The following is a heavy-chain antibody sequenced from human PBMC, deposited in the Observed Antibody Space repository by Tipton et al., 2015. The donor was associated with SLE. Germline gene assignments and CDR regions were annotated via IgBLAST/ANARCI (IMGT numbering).Heavy chain of an antibody. CDR3: ASIPSVDYFDS. D-gene: IGHD2-21*01. Sequence: SLRLSCAASGFTFSSYWMSWVRQAPGKGLEWVANINQDGSEKYYVDSVKGRFTISRDNAKNSLYLQMNSLRAEDTAVYYCASIPSVDYFDSWGQGTLVTASS. CDR1: GFTFSSYW. J-gene: IGHJ4*02. CDR2: INQDGSEK. V-gene: IGHV3-7*01.